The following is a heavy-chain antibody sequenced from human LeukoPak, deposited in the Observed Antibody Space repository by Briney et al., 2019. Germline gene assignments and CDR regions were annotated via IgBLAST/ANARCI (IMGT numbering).Heavy chain of an antibody. D-gene: IGHD3-10*01. CDR3: ASAGYYGSRSLDY. CDR1: GFTFSSYW. CDR2: INTDGSST. J-gene: IGHJ4*02. V-gene: IGHV3-74*01. Sequence: GGSLRLSCAATGFTFSSYWMHWVRQAPGKGLVWVSRINTDGSSTTYADSVKGRFTISRDNAKNTLYLQMNSLRAEDTAVYYCASAGYYGSRSLDYWGQGTLVTVSS.